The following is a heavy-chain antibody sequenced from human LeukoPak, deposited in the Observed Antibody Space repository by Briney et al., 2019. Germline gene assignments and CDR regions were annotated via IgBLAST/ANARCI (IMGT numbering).Heavy chain of an antibody. J-gene: IGHJ5*02. CDR2: IKQDGSEK. V-gene: IGHV3-7*01. D-gene: IGHD1-26*01. CDR1: GFTFSSYW. Sequence: AGGSPRLSCAASGFTFSSYWMSWVRQAPGKGLEWVANIKQDGSEKYYVDSVKGRFTISRDNAKNSLYLQMNSLRAEDTAVYYCARDKWELLSWFDPWGQGTLVTVSS. CDR3: ARDKWELLSWFDP.